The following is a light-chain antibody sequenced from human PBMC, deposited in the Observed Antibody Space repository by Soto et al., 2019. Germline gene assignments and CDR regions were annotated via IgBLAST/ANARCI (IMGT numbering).Light chain of an antibody. CDR2: GAS. V-gene: IGKV3-20*01. Sequence: VLTQSPGTLSLSPGERATISCRARQSISRYYLAWYQHKPGQAPRLLMNGASSRATGIPHRFSGSGSGTDFTLTISSLEPEDFAVYYCQQYNSSPRTFGQGTKVEIK. CDR3: QQYNSSPRT. J-gene: IGKJ1*01. CDR1: QSISRYY.